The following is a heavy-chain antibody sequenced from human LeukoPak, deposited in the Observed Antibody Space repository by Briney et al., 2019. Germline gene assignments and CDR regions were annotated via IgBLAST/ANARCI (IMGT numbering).Heavy chain of an antibody. D-gene: IGHD3-22*01. Sequence: PSETLSLTCTVSGDSISSGDYYWSWIRQPAGKGQEWIARISSSGSTNYNPSLKSRVTISVDTSKNQFSLKLSSVTAADTAVYFCARGPYSYDSSGAFDIWGQGTMVTVSS. CDR2: ISSSGST. J-gene: IGHJ3*02. CDR3: ARGPYSYDSSGAFDI. CDR1: GDSISSGDYY. V-gene: IGHV4-61*02.